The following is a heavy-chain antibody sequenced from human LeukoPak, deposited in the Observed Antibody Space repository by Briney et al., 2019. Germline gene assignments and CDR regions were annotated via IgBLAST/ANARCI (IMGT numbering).Heavy chain of an antibody. Sequence: PSETLSLTCAVYGGSSSGYYWSWIRQPPGKGLEWIGEIDHSGSTKYNPSLKNRVTISLDMSKNQFYLKLSSVAASDTAVYYCAGRTAGGYDYVWGSDRLMKGGQGSLVTVSS. CDR1: GGSSSGYY. V-gene: IGHV4-34*01. CDR2: IDHSGST. D-gene: IGHD3-16*02. CDR3: AGRTAGGYDYVWGSDRLMK. J-gene: IGHJ4*02.